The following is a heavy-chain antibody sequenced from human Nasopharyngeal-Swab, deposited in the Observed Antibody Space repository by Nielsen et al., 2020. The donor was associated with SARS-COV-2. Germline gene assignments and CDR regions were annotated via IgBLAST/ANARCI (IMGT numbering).Heavy chain of an antibody. D-gene: IGHD1/OR15-1a*01. CDR2: INPNSGGT. CDR3: ARVRGLGWNRPFYYGMDV. V-gene: IGHV1-2*06. J-gene: IGHJ6*02. Sequence: WVRQAPGQRLEWMGRINPNSGGTNYAQKFQGRVTMTRDTSISTAYMELSRLRSDDTAVYYCARVRGLGWNRPFYYGMDVWGQGTTVTVSS.